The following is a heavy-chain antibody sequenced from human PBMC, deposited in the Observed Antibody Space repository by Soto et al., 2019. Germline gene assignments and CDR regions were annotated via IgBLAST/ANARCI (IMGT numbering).Heavy chain of an antibody. J-gene: IGHJ4*02. CDR2: INPSGGST. V-gene: IGHV1-46*01. D-gene: IGHD6-19*01. CDR3: AIGGGEYSSGQGYFDY. CDR1: GYTFTSYY. Sequence: ASVKVSCKASGYTFTSYYMHWVRQAPGQGLEWMGIINPSGGSTSYAQKFQGRVTMTRGTSTSTVYMELSSLRSEDTAEYYCAIGGGEYSSGQGYFDYWGQGTLVTVSS.